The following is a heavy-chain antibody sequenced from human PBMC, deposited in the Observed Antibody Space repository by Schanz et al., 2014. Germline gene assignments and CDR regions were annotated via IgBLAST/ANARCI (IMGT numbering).Heavy chain of an antibody. CDR3: ARDTTWRLDL. CDR2: VFPNGIT. D-gene: IGHD1-1*01. J-gene: IGHJ2*01. Sequence: QVQLQESGPGLVKPSQTLSLTCSVSGGSISSGSYYWSWIRQPAGKALEWVGRVFPNGITNYNPSLKSRVPISLDSSKSEFSLTLSSRTAADTAVYYCARDTTWRLDLWGRGTLVTVSS. V-gene: IGHV4-61*02. CDR1: GGSISSGSYY.